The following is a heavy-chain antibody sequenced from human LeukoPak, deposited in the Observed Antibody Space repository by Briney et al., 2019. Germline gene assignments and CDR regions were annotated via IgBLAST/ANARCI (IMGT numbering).Heavy chain of an antibody. CDR2: INHSGYT. D-gene: IGHD2-21*02. Sequence: PSETLSLTCAVSGVSFDDYYWSWVRQTPGKGLEWIGEINHSGYTNDSPSLKSRVTLSIDTSGKQFSLNLRSVTVADTGIYYCTRMTAGHDYWGQGTLVTVSS. J-gene: IGHJ4*02. V-gene: IGHV4-34*01. CDR1: GVSFDDYY. CDR3: TRMTAGHDY.